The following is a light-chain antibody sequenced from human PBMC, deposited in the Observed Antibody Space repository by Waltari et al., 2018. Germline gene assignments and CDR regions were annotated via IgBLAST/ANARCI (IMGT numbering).Light chain of an antibody. V-gene: IGKV3-20*01. CDR1: QSITKRY. CDR3: QQYGSSVMYT. J-gene: IGKJ2*01. Sequence: SLSPGERATLSCRASQSITKRYFAWYQQKPGQAPRLLIYGASSRAAGIPDRFSGSGSGTDFTLTISGLETEDSAVYYCQQYGSSVMYTFGQGTKLEIK. CDR2: GAS.